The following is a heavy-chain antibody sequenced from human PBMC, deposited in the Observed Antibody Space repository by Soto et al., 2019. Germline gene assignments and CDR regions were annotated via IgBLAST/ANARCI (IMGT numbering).Heavy chain of an antibody. CDR3: AREYSNTYYYGSGSYYNGGWFDP. CDR1: GGSISSSNW. D-gene: IGHD3-10*01. CDR2: IYHSGST. J-gene: IGHJ5*02. V-gene: IGHV4-4*02. Sequence: NPSETLSLTCAVSGGSISSSNWWSWVRQPPGKGLEWIGEIYHSGSTNYNPSLKSRVTISVDKSKNQFSLKLSSVTAADTAVYYCAREYSNTYYYGSGSYYNGGWFDPWGQGTLVTVS.